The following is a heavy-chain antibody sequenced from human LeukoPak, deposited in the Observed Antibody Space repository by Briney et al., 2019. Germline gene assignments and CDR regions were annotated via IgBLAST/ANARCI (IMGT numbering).Heavy chain of an antibody. D-gene: IGHD6-13*01. V-gene: IGHV3-74*01. Sequence: GGSLRLSCAASGFTFSSYWMYWVRQAPGKGLVWVSRINGDGSSTSYADSVKGRFTISRDNAKNTLFLQMTSLRAEDTAIYYCARHPDAGTVDYWGQGTLVTVSS. CDR2: INGDGSST. CDR1: GFTFSSYW. J-gene: IGHJ4*02. CDR3: ARHPDAGTVDY.